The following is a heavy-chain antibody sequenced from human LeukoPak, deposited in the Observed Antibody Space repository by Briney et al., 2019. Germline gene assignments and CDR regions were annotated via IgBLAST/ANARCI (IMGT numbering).Heavy chain of an antibody. CDR3: AKNGDRGAYCSGGTCYPYYYYYMDV. CDR2: ISSTGGTT. CDR1: RFTFSSYG. Sequence: GGSLRLSCVASRFTFSSYGISWVRQAPGKGLEWVSAISSTGGTTYYAESVKGHFTISRDNSKNTVYLQMNSLSAEDTAVYYCAKNGDRGAYCSGGTCYPYYYYYMDVWGKGTTVTISS. J-gene: IGHJ6*03. D-gene: IGHD2-15*01. V-gene: IGHV3-23*01.